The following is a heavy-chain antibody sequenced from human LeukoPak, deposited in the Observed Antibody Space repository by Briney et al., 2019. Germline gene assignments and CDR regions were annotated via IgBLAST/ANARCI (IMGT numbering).Heavy chain of an antibody. CDR2: IYISGST. CDR1: GGSISSYY. Sequence: SETLSLTCTVSGGSISSYYWSWIRQPAGKGLEWIGRIYISGSTNYNPSLKSRVTISVDTSKNQFSLKLNSVTAADTAVYYCARSHDSSGYYHPFDYWGQGTLVTVSS. J-gene: IGHJ4*02. V-gene: IGHV4-4*07. D-gene: IGHD3-22*01. CDR3: ARSHDSSGYYHPFDY.